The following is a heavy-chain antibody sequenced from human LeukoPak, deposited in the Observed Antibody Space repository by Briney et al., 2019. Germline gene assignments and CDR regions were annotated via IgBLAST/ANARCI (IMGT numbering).Heavy chain of an antibody. J-gene: IGHJ4*02. Sequence: GGSLRLSCAASGFAFSTYGMHWVRLAPGKGLEWVAYIRYDGSIRHYGDSMKGRFTISRDNSKNTLYLQMNSLRAEDTAVYYCGALCFGDHVNNDYGGQGTLVTVSS. CDR2: IRYDGSIR. D-gene: IGHD3-10*01. V-gene: IGHV3-30*02. CDR1: GFAFSTYG. CDR3: GALCFGDHVNNDY.